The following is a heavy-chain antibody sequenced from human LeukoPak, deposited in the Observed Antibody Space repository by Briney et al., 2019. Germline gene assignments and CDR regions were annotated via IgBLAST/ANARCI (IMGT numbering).Heavy chain of an antibody. Sequence: PSETLSLTCTVSGGSISSYYWSWIRQPPGKGLEWIGYIYYSGSTNYNPSLKSRVTISVDTSKNQFSLKLSSVTAADTAVYYCAREGGGSYYGGNFDYWGQGTLVTVSS. J-gene: IGHJ4*02. CDR2: IYYSGST. V-gene: IGHV4-59*12. CDR1: GGSISSYY. CDR3: AREGGGSYYGGNFDY. D-gene: IGHD1-26*01.